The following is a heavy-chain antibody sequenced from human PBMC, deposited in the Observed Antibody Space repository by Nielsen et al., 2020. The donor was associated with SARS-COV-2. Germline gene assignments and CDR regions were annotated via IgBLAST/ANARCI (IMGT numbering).Heavy chain of an antibody. CDR3: ARDPTTLTYYDFWSGYYSHGMDV. J-gene: IGHJ6*02. V-gene: IGHV3-74*01. CDR2: INSDGGST. D-gene: IGHD3-3*01. Sequence: GGSLRLSCTASGFTFGDYAMSWVRQAPGKGLVWVSRINSDGGSTSYADSVKGRFTISRDNAKNTLYLQMNSLRAEDTAVYYCARDPTTLTYYDFWSGYYSHGMDVWGQGTTVTVSS. CDR1: GFTFGDYA.